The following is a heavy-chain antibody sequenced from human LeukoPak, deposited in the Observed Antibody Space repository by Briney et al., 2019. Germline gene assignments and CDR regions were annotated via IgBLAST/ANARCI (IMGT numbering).Heavy chain of an antibody. V-gene: IGHV4-39*01. D-gene: IGHD3-22*01. CDR3: ARHAMRTYDSSGYYLY. J-gene: IGHJ4*02. Sequence: ETLSLTCTVSGGSISSSSYYWGWLRQPPGKGREWIGSIYYSGSTYYNPSLKSRVTISVDTSKNQFSLKLSSVTAADTAVYYCARHAMRTYDSSGYYLYWGQGTLVTVSS. CDR2: IYYSGST. CDR1: GGSISSSSYY.